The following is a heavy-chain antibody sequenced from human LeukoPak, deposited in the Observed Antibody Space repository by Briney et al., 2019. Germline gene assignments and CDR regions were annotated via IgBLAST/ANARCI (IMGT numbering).Heavy chain of an antibody. CDR3: ARVTRAGVTGYGMDV. CDR1: GFTFSSYS. J-gene: IGHJ6*02. D-gene: IGHD5-18*01. CDR2: ISSSSDYI. Sequence: PGGSLRLSCVASGFTFSSYSMNWVRQAPGKGLEWVSSISSSSDYIFYADSVKGRFTISRDNAKNSLFLQMISLRVEDTAVYYCARVTRAGVTGYGMDVWGQGTSVTVSS. V-gene: IGHV3-21*04.